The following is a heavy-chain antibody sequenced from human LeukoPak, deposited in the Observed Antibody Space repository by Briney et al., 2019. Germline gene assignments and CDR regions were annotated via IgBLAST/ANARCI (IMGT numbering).Heavy chain of an antibody. V-gene: IGHV4-61*01. J-gene: IGHJ3*02. CDR2: IYYSGST. CDR1: GGSVSSGSYY. Sequence: SETLSLTCTVSGGSVSSGSYYWCWIRQPPGKELEWIGYIYYSGSTNYNPSLKSRVTISVDTSKNQFSLKLSSVTAADTAVYYCSRLQFDWLSPGAFDIWGQGTMVTVSS. D-gene: IGHD3-9*01. CDR3: SRLQFDWLSPGAFDI.